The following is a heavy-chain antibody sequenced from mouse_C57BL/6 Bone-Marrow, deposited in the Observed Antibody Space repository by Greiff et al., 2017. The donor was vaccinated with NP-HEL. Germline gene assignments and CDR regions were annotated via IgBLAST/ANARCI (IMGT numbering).Heavy chain of an antibody. CDR3: ARPDYDEGVFDY. CDR1: GYAFSSYW. CDR2: IYPGDGDT. Sequence: QVQLQQSGAELVKPGASVKISCKASGYAFSSYWMNWVKQRPGKGLEWIGQIYPGDGDTNYNGKFKGKATLTADKSSSTAYMQLSSLTSEDSAVYFCARPDYDEGVFDYWGQGTTLTVSS. J-gene: IGHJ2*01. D-gene: IGHD2-4*01. V-gene: IGHV1-80*01.